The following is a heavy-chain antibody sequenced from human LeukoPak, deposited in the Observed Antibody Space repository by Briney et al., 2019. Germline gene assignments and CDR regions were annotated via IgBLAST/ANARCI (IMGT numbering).Heavy chain of an antibody. CDR1: GVFISSCS. CDR2: ISSSSKTI. D-gene: IGHD6-13*01. Sequence: GGSLRLSGAVSGVFISSCSGNVVRQAPGKGLEWVSYISSSSKTIYYADSVKGRFTISRDNAKNSLYLQMNSLRAEDTAVYYCARGSGSSSWDCFDYWGQGTLVTVSS. CDR3: ARGSGSSSWDCFDY. V-gene: IGHV3-48*04. J-gene: IGHJ4*02.